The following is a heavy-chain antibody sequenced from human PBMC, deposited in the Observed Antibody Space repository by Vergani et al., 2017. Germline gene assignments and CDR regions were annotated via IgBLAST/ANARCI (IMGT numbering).Heavy chain of an antibody. CDR1: GFNFGEYG. CDR3: TRVFSYSSGWYPSDY. J-gene: IGHJ4*02. Sequence: EVQLVESGGDLVQPGRSLRLSCQTSGFNFGEYGVSWVRQAPGKGLEWIGFIRSKTYGATTEYAASVRGRFTISRDDSKGIAYLQMSSLKKEDTAVYYCTRVFSYSSGWYPSDYWGQGTLVTVSS. D-gene: IGHD6-19*01. CDR2: IRSKTYGATT. V-gene: IGHV3-49*04.